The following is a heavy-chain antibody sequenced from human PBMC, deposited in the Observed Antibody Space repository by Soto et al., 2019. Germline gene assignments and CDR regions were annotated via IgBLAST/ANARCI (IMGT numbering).Heavy chain of an antibody. V-gene: IGHV4-34*01. CDR1: VGSFSGYY. J-gene: IGHJ6*02. CDR3: ARGGGITGTTLVEDSYYYGMDV. D-gene: IGHD1-7*01. Sequence: SETLSLTCAVYVGSFSGYYWSWIRQPPGKGLEWIGEINHSGSTNYNPSLKSRVTISVDTSKNQFSLKLSSVTAADTAVYYCARGGGITGTTLVEDSYYYGMDVWGQGTTVTVSS. CDR2: INHSGST.